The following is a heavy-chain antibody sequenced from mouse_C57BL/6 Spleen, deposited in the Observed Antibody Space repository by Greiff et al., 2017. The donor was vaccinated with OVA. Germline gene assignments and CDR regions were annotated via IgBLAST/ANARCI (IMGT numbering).Heavy chain of an antibody. V-gene: IGHV5-6*02. CDR2: ISSGGSYT. Sequence: DVMLVESGGDLVKPGGSLKLSCAASGFTFSSYGMSWVRQTPDKRLEWVATISSGGSYTYYPDSVKGRFTISRDNAKNTLYLQMSSLKSEDTAMYYCAREGGYGNYRYFDVWGTGTTVTVSS. CDR3: AREGGYGNYRYFDV. CDR1: GFTFSSYG. D-gene: IGHD2-1*01. J-gene: IGHJ1*03.